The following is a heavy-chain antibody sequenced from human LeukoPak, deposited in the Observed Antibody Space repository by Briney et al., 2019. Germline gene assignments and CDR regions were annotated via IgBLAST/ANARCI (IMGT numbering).Heavy chain of an antibody. CDR2: IYTSGST. Sequence: SETLSLTCAVSGGSISSGSYYWSWIRQPAGKGLEWIGRIYTSGSTNYNPSLKSRVTTSVDTSKNQFSLKLSSVTAADTAVYYCARGRPGLYDSSGYRFVAADYWGQGTLVTVSS. CDR1: GGSISSGSYY. V-gene: IGHV4-61*02. CDR3: ARGRPGLYDSSGYRFVAADY. J-gene: IGHJ4*02. D-gene: IGHD3-22*01.